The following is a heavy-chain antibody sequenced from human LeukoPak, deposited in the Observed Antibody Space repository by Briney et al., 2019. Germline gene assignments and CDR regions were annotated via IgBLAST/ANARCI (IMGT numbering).Heavy chain of an antibody. J-gene: IGHJ5*01. D-gene: IGHD4/OR15-4a*01. Sequence: GGPLRLSCAALGSTFVVNEIAWFGRPPGRGRSWVSFLSTIGGTTYYPDSLRGGFTISRDKAKNSLFLTTNNLTAQHTAAYYCASGALHVFDSWGQGTPVTVSS. CDR1: GSTFVVNE. V-gene: IGHV3-48*03. CDR2: LSTIGGTT. CDR3: ASGALHVFDS.